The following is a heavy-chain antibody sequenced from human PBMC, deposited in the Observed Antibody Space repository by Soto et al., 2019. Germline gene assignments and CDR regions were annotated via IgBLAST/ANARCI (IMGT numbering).Heavy chain of an antibody. CDR3: ARWGGYSSNWSGGFDY. D-gene: IGHD6-13*01. CDR2: IDPSDSYT. J-gene: IGHJ4*02. CDR1: GYSFTSYW. V-gene: IGHV5-10-1*01. Sequence: GESLKISCKVSGYSFTSYWISWVRQVPGKGLEWLGRIDPSDSYTSYSPSFRGHVTISADKSISTAYLQWSTLKASDSAIYFCARWGGYSSNWSGGFDYWGQGALVTVSS.